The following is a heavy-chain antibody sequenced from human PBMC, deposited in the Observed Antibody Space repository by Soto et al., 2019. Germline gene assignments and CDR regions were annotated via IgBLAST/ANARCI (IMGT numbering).Heavy chain of an antibody. V-gene: IGHV4-34*01. CDR2: INHSGST. CDR3: ARTGITFGGVIVQGYMDV. D-gene: IGHD3-16*02. J-gene: IGHJ6*03. Sequence: QVQLQQWGAGLLKPSETLSLTCAVYGGSFSGYYWSWIRQPPGKGLEGLGEINHSGSTNYNPSPKSRVTISVDTSKNQFSLKLSSVAAADPAVYYCARTGITFGGVIVQGYMDVWGKGTTVTVSS. CDR1: GGSFSGYY.